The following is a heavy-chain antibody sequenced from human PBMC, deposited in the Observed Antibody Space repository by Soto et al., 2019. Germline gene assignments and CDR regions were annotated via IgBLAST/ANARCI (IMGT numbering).Heavy chain of an antibody. CDR3: ARDSCIQLWFRRYGMAV. Sequence: SQTFSLTCAISGDSVSSNSAAWNWIRQSPSRGLEWLGRTYYRSKWYNDYAVSVKSRITINPDTSKNQFSLQLNSVTPEDTAVYYCARDSCIQLWFRRYGMAVSGQRTTVTVSS. J-gene: IGHJ6*02. D-gene: IGHD5-18*01. CDR2: TYYRSKWYN. V-gene: IGHV6-1*01. CDR1: GDSVSSNSAA.